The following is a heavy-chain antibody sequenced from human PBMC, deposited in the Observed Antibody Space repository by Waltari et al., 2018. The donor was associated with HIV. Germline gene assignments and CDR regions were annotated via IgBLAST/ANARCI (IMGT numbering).Heavy chain of an antibody. Sequence: EVQLVESGGGLVQPVGSLRLSCAASGFTFSSYWRHWVRQAPGKELVWVSRINNDAATSYADAVKGRFTICRDNDKNTLYLQMNSLGAEDTAVYYCARDPFTNYRAFDYWGQGTLVTVSS. D-gene: IGHD1-7*01. CDR2: INNDAAT. CDR3: ARDPFTNYRAFDY. CDR1: GFTFSSYW. V-gene: IGHV3-74*01. J-gene: IGHJ4*02.